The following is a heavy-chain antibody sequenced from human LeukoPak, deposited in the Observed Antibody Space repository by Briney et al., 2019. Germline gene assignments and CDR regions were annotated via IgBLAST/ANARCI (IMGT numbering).Heavy chain of an antibody. V-gene: IGHV3-23*01. CDR3: AKPVGLEAPTASRYFDL. J-gene: IGHJ2*01. Sequence: GGSLRLSCAASGFTFSSYAMTWVRQAPGKGLEWVSVISGSGGSTYYADSVRGRFTISRDNSKNTLFLHMDSLKAEDTAVYYCAKPVGLEAPTASRYFDLWGRGTQVTVSS. CDR1: GFTFSSYA. D-gene: IGHD2-2*01. CDR2: ISGSGGST.